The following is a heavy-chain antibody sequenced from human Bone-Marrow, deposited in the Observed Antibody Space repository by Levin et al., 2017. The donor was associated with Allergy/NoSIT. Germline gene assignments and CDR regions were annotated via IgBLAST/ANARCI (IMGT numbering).Heavy chain of an antibody. D-gene: IGHD2-15*01. Sequence: GESLKISCAASGFTFSSYWMHWVRQAPGKGLVWVSRINSDGSSTSYADSVKGRFTISRDNAKNTLYLQMNSLRAEDTAVYYCARDRGCSGGSCYSDFDYWGQGTLVTVSS. CDR1: GFTFSSYW. CDR3: ARDRGCSGGSCYSDFDY. V-gene: IGHV3-74*01. CDR2: INSDGSST. J-gene: IGHJ4*02.